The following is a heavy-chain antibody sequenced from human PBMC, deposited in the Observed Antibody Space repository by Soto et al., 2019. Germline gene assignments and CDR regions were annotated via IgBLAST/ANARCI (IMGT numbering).Heavy chain of an antibody. V-gene: IGHV3-23*01. J-gene: IGHJ4*02. CDR2: ISGSGDST. CDR3: ARRGSGAYLDY. D-gene: IGHD2-8*02. CDR1: GFTFSSYA. Sequence: EVQLLDSGGGLVQPGGSLRLSCAASGFTFSSYAMNWVRQAPGKGLEWVSVISGSGDSTYYADSVEGRFTISRDNSKSALYLQMNSLRTEDTAVYYCARRGSGAYLDYWGQGTLVTVSS.